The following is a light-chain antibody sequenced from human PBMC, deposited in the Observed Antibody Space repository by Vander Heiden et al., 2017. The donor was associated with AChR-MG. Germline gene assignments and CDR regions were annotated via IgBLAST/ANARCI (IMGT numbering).Light chain of an antibody. CDR3: AAWDDSLNGPVV. V-gene: IGLV1-44*01. J-gene: IGLJ2*01. CDR2: SNN. Sequence: QSVLTQPPSASGTPGQRVILSCSGSGSNIGSNTVNGYQQLPGTAPKHLIYSNNQRPSGVPDRFSGSKSGTSASLAISGLQSEDEADYYCAAWDDSLNGPVVFGGGTKLTVL. CDR1: GSNIGSNT.